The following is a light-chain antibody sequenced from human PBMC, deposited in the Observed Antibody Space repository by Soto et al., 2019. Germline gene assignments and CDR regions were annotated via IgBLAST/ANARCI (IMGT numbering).Light chain of an antibody. J-gene: IGKJ4*01. V-gene: IGKV3-20*01. CDR2: GAS. CDR1: QSVRSSY. Sequence: EIVLTQSPGTLSLSPGERATLSCRASQSVRSSYLAWHQQKPGQAPRLLIYGASSRATGIPDRFSGSGSGTDFTLTISGLEPEDLAVYFWQQYDSSPLTFGGGTKVEIK. CDR3: QQYDSSPLT.